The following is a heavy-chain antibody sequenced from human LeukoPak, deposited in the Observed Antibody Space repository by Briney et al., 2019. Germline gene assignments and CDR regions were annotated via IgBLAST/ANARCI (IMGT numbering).Heavy chain of an antibody. CDR1: GFTFSSYE. CDR2: IASGGGANR. CDR3: ARIGTTTRGPAGLDV. J-gene: IGHJ6*02. D-gene: IGHD2/OR15-2a*01. V-gene: IGHV3-48*03. Sequence: GGSLRLSCAASGFTFSSYEMNWVRQAPGKGLEWVSYIASGGGANRFYSESVKGRFTISRDDAKNSLYLHMNSLRAEDTGVYYCARIGTTTRGPAGLDVWGQGPTVTVSS.